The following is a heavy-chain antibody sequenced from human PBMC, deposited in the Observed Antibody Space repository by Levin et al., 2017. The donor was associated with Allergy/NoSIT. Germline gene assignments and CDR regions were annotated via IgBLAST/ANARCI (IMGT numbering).Heavy chain of an antibody. CDR1: GGSISSSSYY. CDR2: IYYSGST. D-gene: IGHD6-19*01. Sequence: SQTLSLTCTVSGGSISSSSYYWGWIRQPPGKGLEWIGSIYYSGSTYYNPSLKSRVTISVDTSKNQFSLKLSSVTAADTAVYYCASQWLVRWFDPWGQGTLVTVSS. CDR3: ASQWLVRWFDP. V-gene: IGHV4-39*01. J-gene: IGHJ5*02.